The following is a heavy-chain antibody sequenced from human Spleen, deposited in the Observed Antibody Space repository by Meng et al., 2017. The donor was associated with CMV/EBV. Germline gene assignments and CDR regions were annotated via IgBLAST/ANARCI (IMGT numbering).Heavy chain of an antibody. CDR1: GFTFSSYW. Sequence: GESLKISCAASGFTFSSYWMHWVRQAPGKGLVWVSHISSDGSRTRYADSVKGRFTISRDNAKNSLYLQMNSLRAEDTAVYYCARLGSSGWSQYYYYGMDVWGQGTTVTVSS. CDR2: ISSDGSRT. CDR3: ARLGSSGWSQYYYYGMDV. V-gene: IGHV3-74*01. D-gene: IGHD6-19*01. J-gene: IGHJ6*02.